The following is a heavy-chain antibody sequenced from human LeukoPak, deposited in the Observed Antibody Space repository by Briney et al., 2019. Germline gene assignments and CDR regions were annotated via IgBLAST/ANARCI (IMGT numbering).Heavy chain of an antibody. Sequence: ASVKVSCKTSGYTFSDYYIHWIRQAPGQGLEWVGWINPNSGDTDYAQEFQGRVTVTRDTSISTAYMELGRLRSDDTAVYYCASRYDSSGYYVGWYFDLWGRGTLVTVSS. CDR3: ASRYDSSGYYVGWYFDL. J-gene: IGHJ2*01. CDR1: GYTFSDYY. CDR2: INPNSGDT. D-gene: IGHD3-22*01. V-gene: IGHV1-2*02.